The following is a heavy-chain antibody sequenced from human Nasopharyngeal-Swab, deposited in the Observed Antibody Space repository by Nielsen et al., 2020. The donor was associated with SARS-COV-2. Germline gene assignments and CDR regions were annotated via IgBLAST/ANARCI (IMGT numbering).Heavy chain of an antibody. CDR3: AKDSDSSWYVNGEVNQNWFDP. Sequence: GGSLRLSCAASGFSFNNYAMSWVRQAPGKGLEWVSGITSRGVTAKYADFVEGRFTTSRDNSKNTLYLQMTSLRAEDTAVYYCAKDSDSSWYVNGEVNQNWFDPWGQGTLVTVSS. D-gene: IGHD6-13*01. J-gene: IGHJ5*02. CDR2: ITSRGVTA. CDR1: GFSFNNYA. V-gene: IGHV3-23*01.